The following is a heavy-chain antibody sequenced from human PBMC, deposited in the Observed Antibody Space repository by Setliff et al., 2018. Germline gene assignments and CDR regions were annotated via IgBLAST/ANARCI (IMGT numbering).Heavy chain of an antibody. D-gene: IGHD3-16*01. CDR2: IYFSGST. CDR3: RLWSHNYQNDY. V-gene: IGHV4-30-4*08. Sequence: SETLSLTCTVSGGSIDSGDYYWNWIRQPPGKGLEWIGYIYFSGSTYYNPSLKSRVTMSVDPSKNHFSLKVTSVTVADTAVYYCRLWSHNYQNDYWGQGTLVTVSS. J-gene: IGHJ4*02. CDR1: GGSIDSGDYY.